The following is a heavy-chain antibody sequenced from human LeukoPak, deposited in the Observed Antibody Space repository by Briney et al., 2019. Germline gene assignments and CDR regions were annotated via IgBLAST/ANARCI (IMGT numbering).Heavy chain of an antibody. CDR2: IYYSGST. Sequence: SETLSLTCTVSGGSINSGGFYWSWIRQPPGKGLGWIGYIYYSGSTFYNPSLKSRVAISLDKSKNQFSLNLSSVTAADTAVYYCARGGSFLGNYVYWGQGTLVTVSS. J-gene: IGHJ4*02. CDR1: GGSINSGGFY. V-gene: IGHV4-31*03. D-gene: IGHD3-16*01. CDR3: ARGGSFLGNYVY.